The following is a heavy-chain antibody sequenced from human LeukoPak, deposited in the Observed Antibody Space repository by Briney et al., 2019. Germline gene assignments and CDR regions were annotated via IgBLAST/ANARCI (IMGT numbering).Heavy chain of an antibody. V-gene: IGHV1-8*03. D-gene: IGHD5-24*01. CDR2: MNPNSGNT. Sequence: ASVKVSCKASGYTFTSYDINWVRQATGQGLEWMGRMNPNSGNTGYAQKFQGRVTITRNTSISTAYMELSSLRSEDTAVYYCARDNSVRDEAWWFNPWGQGTLVTVSS. CDR3: ARDNSVRDEAWWFNP. CDR1: GYTFTSYD. J-gene: IGHJ5*02.